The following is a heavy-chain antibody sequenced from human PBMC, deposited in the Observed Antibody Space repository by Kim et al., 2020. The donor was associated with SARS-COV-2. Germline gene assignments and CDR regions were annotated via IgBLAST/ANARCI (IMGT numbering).Heavy chain of an antibody. J-gene: IGHJ6*02. D-gene: IGHD6-13*01. V-gene: IGHV5-51*01. CDR3: ARRLATAGTAYYAMDV. Sequence: GESLKISCKGFGYNFSRYWIGWVRQMPGKGLEWMGIIYPGDSDTRYYPSFQGQVTISADKSISTAYLQWSSLKASDTAMYYCARRLATAGTAYYAMDVWGQGTTVTVSS. CDR2: IYPGDSDT. CDR1: GYNFSRYW.